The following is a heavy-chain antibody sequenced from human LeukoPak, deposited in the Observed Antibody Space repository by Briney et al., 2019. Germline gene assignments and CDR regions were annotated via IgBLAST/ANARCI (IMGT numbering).Heavy chain of an antibody. Sequence: SETLSLTCTVSGGSISSYYWSWIRQPPGRGLEWIGYIYYSGSTNYNPSLKSRVTISVDTSKNQFSLKLSSVTAADTAVYYCARETSQKGAHYMDVWGKGTTVTISS. D-gene: IGHD3-16*01. CDR3: ARETSQKGAHYMDV. J-gene: IGHJ6*03. V-gene: IGHV4-59*01. CDR1: GGSISSYY. CDR2: IYYSGST.